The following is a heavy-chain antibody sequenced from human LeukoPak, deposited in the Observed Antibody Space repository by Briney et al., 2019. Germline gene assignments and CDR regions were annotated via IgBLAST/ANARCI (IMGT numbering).Heavy chain of an antibody. Sequence: GGSLRLSCAASGFTFSSYGMHWVRQAPGKGLEWVAFIRYDGSNEYYADSVKGRFTISRDNSKNTLYLQMNGLGAEDTAVYYCARELNGYGYYFFDYWGPGTLVTVSS. D-gene: IGHD3-16*01. J-gene: IGHJ4*02. CDR2: IRYDGSNE. CDR3: ARELNGYGYYFFDY. V-gene: IGHV3-30*02. CDR1: GFTFSSYG.